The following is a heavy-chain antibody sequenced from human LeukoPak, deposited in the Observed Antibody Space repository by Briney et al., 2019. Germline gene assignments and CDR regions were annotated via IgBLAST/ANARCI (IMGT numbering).Heavy chain of an antibody. CDR1: GFTFSSYG. CDR3: AKSGVTMNYYYIDV. J-gene: IGHJ6*03. Sequence: GGSLRLSCAASGFTFSSYGMHWVRQAPGKGLEWVAVIWYDGSNKYYADSVKGRFTISRDNSKNTLYLQMNSLRAEDTAVYYCAKSGVTMNYYYIDVWGKGTTVTVSS. CDR2: IWYDGSNK. D-gene: IGHD3-22*01. V-gene: IGHV3-33*06.